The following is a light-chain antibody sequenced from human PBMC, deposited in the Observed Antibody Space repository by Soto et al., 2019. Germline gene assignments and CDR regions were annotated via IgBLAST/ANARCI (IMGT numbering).Light chain of an antibody. J-gene: IGLJ1*01. V-gene: IGLV2-14*01. CDR3: SSYTSTSTV. CDR2: EVT. Sequence: QSALTQPASVSGSPGQSITISCTGISSDGDDYKDVSWYQQHPGKARKLMIYEVTYRPSGVSNRFSGSKSGNTASLTISGLQAEDEADYYCSSYTSTSTVFGTGTKVTVL. CDR1: SSDGDDYKD.